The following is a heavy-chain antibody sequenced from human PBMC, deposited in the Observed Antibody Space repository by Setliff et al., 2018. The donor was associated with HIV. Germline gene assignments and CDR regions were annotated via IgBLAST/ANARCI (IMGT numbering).Heavy chain of an antibody. Sequence: SETLSLTCAVYGGSFSSYYWSWIRQPPGKGLEWIGEINLGGSTNYNPSLKSRVTISVDTSKNQFSLKLSSVTAADTAVYYCAREDLGYTAYDLRGYWYFDLWGRGTLVTVSS. CDR1: GGSFSSYY. CDR3: AREDLGYTAYDLRGYWYFDL. V-gene: IGHV4-34*01. CDR2: INLGGST. J-gene: IGHJ2*01. D-gene: IGHD5-12*01.